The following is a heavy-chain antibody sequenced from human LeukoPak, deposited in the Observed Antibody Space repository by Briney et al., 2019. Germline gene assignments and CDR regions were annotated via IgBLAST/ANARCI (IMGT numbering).Heavy chain of an antibody. CDR3: ARDRSLGTVWFGPKRYYYFDY. CDR2: NSSSSSYI. J-gene: IGHJ4*02. CDR1: GFTFSSYS. Sequence: GGSLRLSCAASGFTFSSYSMNWVRQAPGKGLEWVSSNSSSSSYIYYADSVKGRFTISRDNAKNSLYLQMNSLRAEDTAVYYCARDRSLGTVWFGPKRYYYFDYWGQGTLVTVSS. D-gene: IGHD3-10*01. V-gene: IGHV3-21*01.